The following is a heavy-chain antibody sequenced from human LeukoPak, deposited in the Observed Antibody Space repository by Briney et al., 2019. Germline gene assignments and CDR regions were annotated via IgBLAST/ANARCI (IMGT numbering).Heavy chain of an antibody. CDR3: ARGSGSYFLSQFDY. CDR2: ISYDGSNK. D-gene: IGHD3-10*01. Sequence: GGSLRLSCAASGFTFSSYAMHWVRQAPGKGLEWVAVISYDGSNKYYADSVKGRFTISRDNSKNTLYLQMNSLRAEDTAVYYCARGSGSYFLSQFDYWGQGTLVTVSS. CDR1: GFTFSSYA. V-gene: IGHV3-30*04. J-gene: IGHJ4*02.